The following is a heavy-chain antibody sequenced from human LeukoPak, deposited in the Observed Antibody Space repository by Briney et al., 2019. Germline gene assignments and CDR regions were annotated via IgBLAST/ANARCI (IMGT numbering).Heavy chain of an antibody. CDR1: GGSINSSFY. J-gene: IGHJ3*02. D-gene: IGHD3-10*01. Sequence: PSETLSLTCTVSGGSINSSFYWDWIRQPPGKGLECIGRIHTTGSTNYSPSLKSRVTISIDTSKNQFSLNVSSVTAADTAVYYCARDTFGLNAFDIWGQGTMVTVSS. CDR2: IHTTGST. CDR3: ARDTFGLNAFDI. V-gene: IGHV4-4*08.